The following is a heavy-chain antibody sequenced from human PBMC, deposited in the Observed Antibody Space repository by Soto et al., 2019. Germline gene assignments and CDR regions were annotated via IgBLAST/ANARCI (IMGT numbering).Heavy chain of an antibody. CDR2: ISGSGYQT. Sequence: EVQLLESGGGFLQPGGSQRLSCVASGFTFNSYAMSWVRQTPEKGLEWVSTISGSGYQTYYAQSVQGRFTISRDNSKSTVYLQMNGLRAEDSATYYCAKGRYFDASGGCAIFWGQGTLVTVSS. J-gene: IGHJ1*01. CDR3: AKGRYFDASGGCAIF. V-gene: IGHV3-23*01. D-gene: IGHD3-22*01. CDR1: GFTFNSYA.